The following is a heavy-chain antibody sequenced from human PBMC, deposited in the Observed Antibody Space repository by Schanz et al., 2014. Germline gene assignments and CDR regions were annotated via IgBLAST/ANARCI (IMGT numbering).Heavy chain of an antibody. Sequence: QVQLVQSGAEVKKPGASVKVSCKASGYTFTNHYLHWVRQAPGQGLEWMGRISPSSGGTNYAQKFQGRVTMTRDTSISTAYMELSRLRSDDTAVYYCARANKYNWFDPWGQGTLVTVSS. V-gene: IGHV1-2*06. CDR2: ISPSSGGT. CDR1: GYTFTNHY. J-gene: IGHJ5*02. CDR3: ARANKYNWFDP.